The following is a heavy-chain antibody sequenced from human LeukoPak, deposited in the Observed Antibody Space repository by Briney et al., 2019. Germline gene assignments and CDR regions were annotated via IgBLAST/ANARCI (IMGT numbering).Heavy chain of an antibody. J-gene: IGHJ1*01. D-gene: IGHD4-17*01. CDR2: ISGYNGNT. Sequence: ASVKVSCKASGYTFTNYAISWVRQAPGQGLEWMGWISGYNGNTNYAQKLQGRVTMTTDTSTRTAYMELRSLRSDDTAVYYCARDYGDYSNLGAFQHWGQGTLVTVSS. V-gene: IGHV1-18*01. CDR3: ARDYGDYSNLGAFQH. CDR1: GYTFTNYA.